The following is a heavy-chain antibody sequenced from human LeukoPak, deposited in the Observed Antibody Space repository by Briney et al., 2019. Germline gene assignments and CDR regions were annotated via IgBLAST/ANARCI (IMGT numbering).Heavy chain of an antibody. CDR1: GGTFSSYA. V-gene: IGHV1-69*04. D-gene: IGHD6-19*01. CDR2: IIPILGIA. Sequence: SVKVSCKASGGTFSSYAISWVRQAPGQGLEWMGRIIPILGIANYAQKFQGRVTITADKSTSTAYMELSSLRSEDTAVYYCARVSVAATYYFDYWGQGTLVTVSS. CDR3: ARVSVAATYYFDY. J-gene: IGHJ4*02.